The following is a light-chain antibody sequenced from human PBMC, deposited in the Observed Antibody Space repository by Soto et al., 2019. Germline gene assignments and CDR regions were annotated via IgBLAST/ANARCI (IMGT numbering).Light chain of an antibody. CDR3: QQYGSSPHT. CDR2: GAS. Sequence: EIVLTQSPGTLSLSPGERATLSCRASQSVSSSYLAWYQHKPGQAPRLLIYGASSRATGITDRFSGSGSGTDFTIPISRLEPEDFAVYYCQQYGSSPHTFGQGTKLEIK. CDR1: QSVSSSY. V-gene: IGKV3-20*01. J-gene: IGKJ2*01.